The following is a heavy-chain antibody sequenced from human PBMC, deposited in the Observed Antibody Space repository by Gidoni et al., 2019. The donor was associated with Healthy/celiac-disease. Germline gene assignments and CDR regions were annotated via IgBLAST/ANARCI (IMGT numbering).Heavy chain of an antibody. CDR2: ISSSSSTI. V-gene: IGHV3-48*01. CDR3: ARDGFTFDY. Sequence: EVQLVESGGGLVQPGGSLRLSCAASGFTFSSYSMNWVRQAPGKGLEWVSYISSSSSTIYYADSVKGRFTISRDNAKNSLYLHMNSLRAEDTAVYYCARDGFTFDYWGQGTLVTVSS. D-gene: IGHD3-16*01. CDR1: GFTFSSYS. J-gene: IGHJ4*02.